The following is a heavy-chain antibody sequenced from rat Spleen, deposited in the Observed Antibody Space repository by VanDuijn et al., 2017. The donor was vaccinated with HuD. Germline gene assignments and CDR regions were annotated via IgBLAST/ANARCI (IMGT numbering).Heavy chain of an antibody. J-gene: IGHJ2*01. CDR3: ARETGYNSYFDY. Sequence: EVQLVESGGGLVQPGRSLKLSCITSGFTFNYYWMTWIRQAPGKGLEWVASITNTGGNTYYRDSVKGRFTISRDDAKNTLYLQMDSLRSEDTATYYCARETGYNSYFDYWGQGVMVTVSS. V-gene: IGHV5-31*01. CDR2: ITNTGGNT. CDR1: GFTFNYYW. D-gene: IGHD1-4*01.